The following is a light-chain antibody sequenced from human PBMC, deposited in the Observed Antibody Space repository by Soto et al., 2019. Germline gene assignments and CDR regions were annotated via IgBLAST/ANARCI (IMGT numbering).Light chain of an antibody. Sequence: DIQMTQSPSSLCASVGDRVTITCRASQGISHYLAWYQQKPGKVPRLLIFAASTLQSGVPSRFSGSGSGTDFTLTISSLQPENVATYYCQKYNSARWTFGRGTKVEI. CDR2: AAS. V-gene: IGKV1-27*01. CDR1: QGISHY. J-gene: IGKJ1*01. CDR3: QKYNSARWT.